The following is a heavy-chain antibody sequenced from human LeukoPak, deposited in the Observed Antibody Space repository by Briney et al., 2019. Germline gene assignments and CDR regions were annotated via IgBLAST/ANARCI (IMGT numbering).Heavy chain of an antibody. CDR1: GYTFTGYY. Sequence: ASVKVSCKASGYTFTGYYMHWVRQAPGQGLEWMGRINPNSGGTNYAQKFQGRVTMTRDTSISTAYMELSRLRSDDTAVYYCAAGAESGDDAFDIWGQGTMVTVSS. D-gene: IGHD7-27*01. J-gene: IGHJ3*02. CDR2: INPNSGGT. V-gene: IGHV1-2*06. CDR3: AAGAESGDDAFDI.